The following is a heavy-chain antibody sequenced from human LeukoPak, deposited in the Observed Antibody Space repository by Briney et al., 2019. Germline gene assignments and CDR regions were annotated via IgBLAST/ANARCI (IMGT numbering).Heavy chain of an antibody. CDR2: IIPLSGTA. J-gene: IGHJ4*01. CDR3: ARGPRDGYSLMPYYFDY. V-gene: IGHV1-69*05. D-gene: IGHD5-24*01. CDR1: GGTFTSYA. Sequence: GSSVRVSCKASGGTFTSYAVSWLRQAPGQGLEWMGGIIPLSGTAKYAERLQGRVTFTTDESTTTVYMDMTTLRSEDTAVYFCARGPRDGYSLMPYYFDYWGHGTRVIVSS.